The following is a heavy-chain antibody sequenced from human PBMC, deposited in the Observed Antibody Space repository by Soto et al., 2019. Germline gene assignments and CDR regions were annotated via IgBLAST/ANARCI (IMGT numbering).Heavy chain of an antibody. CDR1: GGTFSSYT. J-gene: IGHJ4*02. CDR2: IIPILGIA. Sequence: QVQLVQSGAEVKKPGSSAKVSCKASGGTFSSYTISWVRQAPGQGLEWMGRIIPILGIANYAQKFQGRVTITADKSTSTAYMELSSLRSEDTAVYYCARDLLSGSYGDYYFDYWGQGTLVTVSS. CDR3: ARDLLSGSYGDYYFDY. V-gene: IGHV1-69*08. D-gene: IGHD4-17*01.